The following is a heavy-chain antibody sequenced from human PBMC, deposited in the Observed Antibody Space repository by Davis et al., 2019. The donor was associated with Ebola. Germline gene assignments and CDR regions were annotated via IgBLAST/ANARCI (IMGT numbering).Heavy chain of an antibody. V-gene: IGHV1-46*01. CDR3: ATAKPGYYGTYGMDV. Sequence: AASVKVSCKASGYTFTSYYMHWVRQAPGQGLEWMGIINPSGGSTSYAQKFQGRVTMTRDTSTSTAYMELRSLRSDDTAVYYCATAKPGYYGTYGMDVWGQGTTVTVSS. CDR2: INPSGGST. D-gene: IGHD2/OR15-2a*01. J-gene: IGHJ6*02. CDR1: GYTFTSYY.